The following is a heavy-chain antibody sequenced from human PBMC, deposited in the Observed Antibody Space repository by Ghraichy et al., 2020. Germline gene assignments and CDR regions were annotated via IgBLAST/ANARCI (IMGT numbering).Heavy chain of an antibody. CDR3: ASQGPTMQPTVTGMKVKRYFDP. D-gene: IGHD2-21*02. J-gene: IGHJ5*02. CDR1: GVTFSSFA. Sequence: GGSLRLSCAASGVTFSSFAMYWVRQAPGKGLEWVSSISFDGTTIHYADSVKGRFTISRDNSKNTLYLQMNNLRPDDTAVYYCASQGPTMQPTVTGMKVKRYFDPWGQGTLVAVSS. CDR2: ISFDGTTI. V-gene: IGHV3-30*04.